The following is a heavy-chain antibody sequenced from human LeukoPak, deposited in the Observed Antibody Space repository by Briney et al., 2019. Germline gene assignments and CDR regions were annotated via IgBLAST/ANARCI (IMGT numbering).Heavy chain of an antibody. CDR3: ARETYYYDSSGYLGY. CDR2: INPSGGST. Sequence: ASVKVSCKASGYTFISYYMHWVRQAPGQGLEWMGIINPSGGSTSYAQKFQSRVTMTRDTSTSTVYMELSSLRSEDTAVYYCARETYYYDSSGYLGYWGQGTLVTVSS. CDR1: GYTFISYY. D-gene: IGHD3-22*01. V-gene: IGHV1-46*01. J-gene: IGHJ4*02.